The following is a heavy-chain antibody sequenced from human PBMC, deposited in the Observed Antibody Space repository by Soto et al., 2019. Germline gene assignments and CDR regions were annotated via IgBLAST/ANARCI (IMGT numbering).Heavy chain of an antibody. V-gene: IGHV3-23*01. CDR2: ISGSGGST. J-gene: IGHJ4*02. D-gene: IGHD5-18*01. CDR3: VKEGYGGGGGYFAF. Sequence: GGSLRLSCAASGFTFSSYAMSWVRQAPGKGLEWVSAISGSGGSTYYADSVKGRFTISRDNSKNTLYLHMDSLRAEDTALYYCVKEGYGGGGGYFAFWGQGTLVTVSS. CDR1: GFTFSSYA.